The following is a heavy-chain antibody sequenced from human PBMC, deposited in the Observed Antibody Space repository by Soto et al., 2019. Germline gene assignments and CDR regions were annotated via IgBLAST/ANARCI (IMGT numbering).Heavy chain of an antibody. J-gene: IGHJ4*02. CDR1: GGSFSAYY. CDR2: INHSGST. CDR3: AAAITFTDYFDY. D-gene: IGHD2-15*01. Sequence: QVQLQQWGAGLLKPSETLSLTCAVYGGSFSAYYWTWFRQPPGKGLEWIGEINHSGSTDYNASLKSRVTISADTSKNQFSLKLSSVTAADTAVYYCAAAITFTDYFDYWGQGTLVTVSS. V-gene: IGHV4-34*01.